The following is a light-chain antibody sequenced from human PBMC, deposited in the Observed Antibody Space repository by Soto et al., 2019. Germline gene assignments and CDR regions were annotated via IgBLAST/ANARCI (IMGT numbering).Light chain of an antibody. V-gene: IGKV1D-16*01. CDR1: QDIHNR. CDR2: RAS. Sequence: DIYMTQSPSSLSASVGDRVIITCRASQDIHNRLGWYQQKPEKARKSLIYRASNLQIGVPSRFIGWGSGTEFTLTINNLQPEDFATYFCQQYDDYPLTFGGGTKVDFK. CDR3: QQYDDYPLT. J-gene: IGKJ4*01.